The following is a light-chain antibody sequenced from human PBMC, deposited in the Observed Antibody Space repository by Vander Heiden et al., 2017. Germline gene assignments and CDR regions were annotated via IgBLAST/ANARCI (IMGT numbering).Light chain of an antibody. Sequence: EIALTQFPGSLSLSLGDRAALSCRASQSVHNNLAWFQQRPGQAPRLLIYGDSSRATDVPDRFSASGSGTDFTLTINSLQSEDVASYYCQQYSSWPFNFGQGTKVEI. V-gene: IGKV3D-15*01. CDR1: QSVHNN. J-gene: IGKJ2*01. CDR3: QQYSSWPFN. CDR2: GDS.